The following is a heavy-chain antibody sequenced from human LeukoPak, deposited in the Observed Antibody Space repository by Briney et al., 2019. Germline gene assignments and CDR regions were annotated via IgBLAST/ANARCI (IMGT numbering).Heavy chain of an antibody. CDR2: INPSGGST. D-gene: IGHD3-10*01. CDR3: ARPMVRGAEDWYFDL. Sequence: ASVKVSCKASGYTFTSYYMHWVRQAPGQGLEWMGIINPSGGSTSYAQKFQGRVTMTRDMSTSTVYMELSSLRSEDTAVYYCARPMVRGAEDWYFDLWGRGTLVTVSS. J-gene: IGHJ2*01. CDR1: GYTFTSYY. V-gene: IGHV1-46*01.